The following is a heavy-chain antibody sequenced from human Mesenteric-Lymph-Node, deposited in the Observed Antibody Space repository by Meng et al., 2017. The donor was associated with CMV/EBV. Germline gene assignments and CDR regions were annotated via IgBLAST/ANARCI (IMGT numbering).Heavy chain of an antibody. V-gene: IGHV1-8*01. Sequence: CKASGYTFTSYDINWVRQATGQGLEWMGWMNPNSGNTGYAQKFQGRVTMTRNTSISTAYMKLSSLRSEDTAVYYCARGLWSGYYWFDPWGQGTLVTVSS. J-gene: IGHJ5*02. CDR3: ARGLWSGYYWFDP. CDR1: GYTFTSYD. D-gene: IGHD3-3*01. CDR2: MNPNSGNT.